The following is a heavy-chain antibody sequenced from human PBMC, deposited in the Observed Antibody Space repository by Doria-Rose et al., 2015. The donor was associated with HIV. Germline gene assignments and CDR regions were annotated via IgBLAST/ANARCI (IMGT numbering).Heavy chain of an antibody. CDR1: GVSLSSPGMG. Sequence: QITLKESGPVLVKPTETLTLTCTVSGVSLSSPGMGVSWIRQPPGKALEWLANIFSDDERSYKTSLKSRLTISRGTSKCQVVLTMTDMDPVGTATYYCARIKSSRWYHKYYFDFWGQGTLVIVSA. D-gene: IGHD6-13*01. J-gene: IGHJ4*02. CDR2: IFSDDER. V-gene: IGHV2-26*01. CDR3: ARIKSSRWYHKYYFDF.